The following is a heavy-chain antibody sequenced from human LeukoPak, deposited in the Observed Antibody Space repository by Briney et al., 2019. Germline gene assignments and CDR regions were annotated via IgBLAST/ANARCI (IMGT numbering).Heavy chain of an antibody. CDR3: ARRAAMARFDY. D-gene: IGHD5-18*01. V-gene: IGHV4-39*01. CDR2: IYYSGST. CDR1: AGSISSSSYY. J-gene: IGHJ4*02. Sequence: PSETLSLTCTVSAGSISSSSYYWGWIRQPPGKGLEWIGSIYYSGSTYYNPSLKSRVTISVDTSKNQFSLKLSSVTAADTAVYYCARRAAMARFDYWGQGTLVTVSS.